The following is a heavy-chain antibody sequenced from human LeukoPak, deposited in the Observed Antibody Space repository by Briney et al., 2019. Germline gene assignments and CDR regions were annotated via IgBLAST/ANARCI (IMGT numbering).Heavy chain of an antibody. J-gene: IGHJ6*03. CDR2: INHRGST. V-gene: IGHV4-34*01. CDR1: DGAFSGYY. Sequence: PSETLSLTCAVYDGAFSGYYWSWIPHPPGKGLEWIGEINHRGSTNYNPSLKSRVTISVDTSKNQFSLKLSSVTAADTAVYYCASILRYSGHYYYMDVWGKGTTVTVSS. CDR3: ASILRYSGHYYYMDV. D-gene: IGHD1-1*01.